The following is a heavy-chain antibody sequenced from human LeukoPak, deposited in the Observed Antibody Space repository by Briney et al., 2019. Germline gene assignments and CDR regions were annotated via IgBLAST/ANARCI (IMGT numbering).Heavy chain of an antibody. J-gene: IGHJ4*02. CDR1: GFSLTSNY. D-gene: IGHD6-19*01. CDR3: AREGAVALKHFDL. CDR2: MRPTDAYT. Sequence: ASVKVSCKASGFSLTSNYMHWVRQAPGQGLEWMGYMRPTDAYTGYAPKFQGRVTVTRDTSTNTVYMELSSLRSDDTAVFYCAREGAVALKHFDLWGQGTLVTVSS. V-gene: IGHV1-46*01.